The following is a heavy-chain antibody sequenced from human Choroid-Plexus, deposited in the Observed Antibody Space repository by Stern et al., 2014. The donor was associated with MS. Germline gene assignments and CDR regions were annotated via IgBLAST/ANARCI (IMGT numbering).Heavy chain of an antibody. Sequence: VQLVESGGGVVQPGRPLRLSCAASGFTFGSCGMHWVRQAPGKGLEWVAVIWYDGSNKYYADSVKGRFTISRDNTKNTLYLQMNSLRAEDTAVYYCARDPGDSSGYWVDHWGQGTLVTVSS. CDR2: IWYDGSNK. CDR1: GFTFGSCG. V-gene: IGHV3-33*01. CDR3: ARDPGDSSGYWVDH. J-gene: IGHJ4*02. D-gene: IGHD3-22*01.